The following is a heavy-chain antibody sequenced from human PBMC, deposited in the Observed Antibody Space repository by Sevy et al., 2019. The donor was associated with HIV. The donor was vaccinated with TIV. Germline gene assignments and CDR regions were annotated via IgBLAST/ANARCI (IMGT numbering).Heavy chain of an antibody. Sequence: GGSLRLSCAASGFTVSSNYMSWVRQAPGKGLEWVSVIYSGGSTYYADSVKGRFTISRDNSKNTLYLQMNSLRAEDTAVYYCARDLGYSSSAAGFDPWGQGTLLTVSS. CDR3: ARDLGYSSSAAGFDP. CDR2: IYSGGST. V-gene: IGHV3-53*01. D-gene: IGHD6-6*01. CDR1: GFTVSSNY. J-gene: IGHJ5*02.